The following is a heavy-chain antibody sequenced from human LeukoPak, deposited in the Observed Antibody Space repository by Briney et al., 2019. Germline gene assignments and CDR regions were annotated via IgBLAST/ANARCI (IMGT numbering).Heavy chain of an antibody. V-gene: IGHV3-21*01. CDR1: GFTFSSYS. J-gene: IGHJ4*02. CDR2: ISSSSSYI. D-gene: IGHD6-13*01. CDR3: AREAAAANPF. Sequence: PGGSLRLSSAASGFTFSSYSMNWVRQAPGKGLEWVSSISSSSSYIYYADSVKGRFTISRDNAKNSLYLQMNSLRAEDTAVYYCAREAAAANPFWGQGTLVTVSS.